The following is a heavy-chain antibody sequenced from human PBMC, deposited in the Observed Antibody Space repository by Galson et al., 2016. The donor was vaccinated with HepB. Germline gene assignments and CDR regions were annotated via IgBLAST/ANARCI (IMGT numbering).Heavy chain of an antibody. D-gene: IGHD1-26*01. J-gene: IGHJ6*02. Sequence: SETLSLTCAVSGDSISTSNWWTWVRQTPGKRLEWIGEIYHSGSANYNPSLKSRVSMSVDKSKNQFSLRLTSVTAADTAVYYCARLTRSGGSNRDYYGMDVWGQGTTTIVSS. V-gene: IGHV4-4*02. CDR1: GDSISTSNW. CDR2: IYHSGSA. CDR3: ARLTRSGGSNRDYYGMDV.